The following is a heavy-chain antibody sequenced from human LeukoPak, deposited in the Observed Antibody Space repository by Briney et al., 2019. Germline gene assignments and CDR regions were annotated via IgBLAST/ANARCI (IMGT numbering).Heavy chain of an antibody. CDR1: GYTFTTYG. V-gene: IGHV1-18*01. D-gene: IGHD3-22*01. CDR2: ISAYNGNT. J-gene: IGHJ3*02. Sequence: ASVKVSCKTSGYTFTTYGISWVRQAPGQGLEWMGWISAYNGNTNYAQKFQGRVTITADESTSTAYMELSSLRSEDTAVYYCARATYYYDSSGYKTTDAFDTWGQGTMVTVSS. CDR3: ARATYYYDSSGYKTTDAFDT.